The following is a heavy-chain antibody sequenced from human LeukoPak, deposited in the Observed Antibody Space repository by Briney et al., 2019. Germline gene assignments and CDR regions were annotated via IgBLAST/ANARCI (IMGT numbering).Heavy chain of an antibody. CDR1: GYTFTSYF. CDR3: ARGLGELSLPSFWFDP. Sequence: ASVKVSCKASGYTFTSYFIHWVRQAPGQGLEWMGIINPSAGSTTNAQKFQGRVTMTRDTSTSTVYMELSGLTSEDTAVYYCARGLGELSLPSFWFDPWGHGTLVTVS. D-gene: IGHD3-16*02. V-gene: IGHV1-46*01. J-gene: IGHJ5*02. CDR2: INPSAGST.